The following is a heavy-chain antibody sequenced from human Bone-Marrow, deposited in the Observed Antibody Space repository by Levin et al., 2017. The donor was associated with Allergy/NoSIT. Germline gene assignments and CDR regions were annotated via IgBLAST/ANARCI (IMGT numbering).Heavy chain of an antibody. CDR2: ISYDGSNK. V-gene: IGHV3-30*18. CDR3: AKDSPLTGYYSGY. J-gene: IGHJ4*02. Sequence: LAGGSLRLSCAASGFTFSSYGMHWVRQAPGKGLEWVAVISYDGSNKYYADSVKGRFTISRDNSKNTLYLQMNSLRAEDTAVYYCAKDSPLTGYYSGYWGQGTLVTVSS. CDR1: GFTFSSYG. D-gene: IGHD3-9*01.